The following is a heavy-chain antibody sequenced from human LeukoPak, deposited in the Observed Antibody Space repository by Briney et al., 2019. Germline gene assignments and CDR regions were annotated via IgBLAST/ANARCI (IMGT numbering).Heavy chain of an antibody. CDR1: GFTFSTYS. D-gene: IGHD6-6*01. CDR2: INKDGSEI. V-gene: IGHV3-7*01. Sequence: PGGSLRLSCEASGFTFSTYSMSWVRQAPGKGLQWVANINKDGSEIFYVDSVKGRFTISRDNAKNSLYLQMNNLRADDTAVYYCARDRSAARLYFFDYWGQGTLATVSS. CDR3: ARDRSAARLYFFDY. J-gene: IGHJ4*02.